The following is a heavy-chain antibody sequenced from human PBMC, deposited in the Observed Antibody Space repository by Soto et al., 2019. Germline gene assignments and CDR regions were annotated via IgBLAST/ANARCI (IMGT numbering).Heavy chain of an antibody. Sequence: LSLTCNVSGASVTNDLYFWNWLRQSPGTDLEWLGYVYYSGSTNYNPSLKSRVTISLDTSKDQFSLKLSSVTAADTAVYYCARTRDNNINYYYALDVWGPGTTVTVSS. D-gene: IGHD1-20*01. CDR2: VYYSGST. V-gene: IGHV4-61*01. CDR1: GASVTNDLYF. J-gene: IGHJ6*02. CDR3: ARTRDNNINYYYALDV.